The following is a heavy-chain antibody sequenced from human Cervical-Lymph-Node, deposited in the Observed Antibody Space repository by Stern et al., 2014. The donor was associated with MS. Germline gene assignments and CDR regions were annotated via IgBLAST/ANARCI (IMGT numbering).Heavy chain of an antibody. CDR3: AHLTTATALDY. J-gene: IGHJ4*02. V-gene: IGHV2-5*02. CDR2: IYWDDDK. D-gene: IGHD1-1*01. CDR1: GFSLSTSGVG. Sequence: VTLKESGPTLVKPTQTLTLTCTFSGFSLSTSGVGVGRIRQPPGKALEWLALIYWDDDKRYSPSLESRLTITKDSSKNLVFLTMTNMDPVDTATYYCAHLTTATALDYWGQGTLVTVSS.